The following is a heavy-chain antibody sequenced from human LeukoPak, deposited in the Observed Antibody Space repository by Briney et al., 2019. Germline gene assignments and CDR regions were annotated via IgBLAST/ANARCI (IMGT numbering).Heavy chain of an antibody. CDR1: GGSISSFY. J-gene: IGHJ6*03. CDR2: IYYSGST. D-gene: IGHD2-2*01. Sequence: SETLSLTCTVSGGSISSFYWSWIRQPPGKGLEWIGYIYYSGSTNYNPSLKSRVTISVDTSKNQFSLKLSSVTAADTAVYYCARAYCSSTSCYRAGDYYYYYMDVWGKGTTVTVSS. V-gene: IGHV4-59*12. CDR3: ARAYCSSTSCYRAGDYYYYYMDV.